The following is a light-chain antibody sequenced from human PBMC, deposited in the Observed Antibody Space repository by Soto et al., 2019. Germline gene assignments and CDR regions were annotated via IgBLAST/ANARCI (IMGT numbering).Light chain of an antibody. Sequence: EIVLSQSPATLSSFQGDRVTLSCRASQSFRGLLAWYQQKPGQAPRLLIYGASTRATGIPDRFSGSGSGTDFTLTISRLEPEDFAVYYCQQYGSSPRVTFGQGTRLEI. CDR1: QSFRGL. CDR2: GAS. J-gene: IGKJ5*01. V-gene: IGKV3-20*01. CDR3: QQYGSSPRVT.